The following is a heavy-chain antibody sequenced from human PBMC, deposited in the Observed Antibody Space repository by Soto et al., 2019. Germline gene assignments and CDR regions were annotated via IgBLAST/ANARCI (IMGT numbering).Heavy chain of an antibody. J-gene: IGHJ3*01. Sequence: LRLSCAASGFTFSSYSMNWVRQAPGKGLEWVSYISSSSSTIYYADSVKGRFTISRDNAKNSLYLQMNSLRVEDTAVYYCTRDRGYPDSFALWGQGTMVTVSS. V-gene: IGHV3-48*01. CDR2: ISSSSSTI. CDR1: GFTFSSYS. D-gene: IGHD3-10*01. CDR3: TRDRGYPDSFAL.